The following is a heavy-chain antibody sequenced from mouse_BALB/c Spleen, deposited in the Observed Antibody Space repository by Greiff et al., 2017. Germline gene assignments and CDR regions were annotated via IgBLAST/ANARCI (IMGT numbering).Heavy chain of an antibody. V-gene: IGHV14-3*02. D-gene: IGHD2-1*01. CDR3: ATYGNYDDTPAY. CDR1: GFNIKDTY. J-gene: IGHJ3*01. CDR2: IDPANGNT. Sequence: VQLQQSGAELVKPGASVKLSCTASGFNIKDTYMHWVKQRPEQGLEWIGRIDPANGNTKYDPKFQGKATITADTSSNTAYLQLSSLTSEDTAVYYCATYGNYDDTPAYWGQGTLVTVSA.